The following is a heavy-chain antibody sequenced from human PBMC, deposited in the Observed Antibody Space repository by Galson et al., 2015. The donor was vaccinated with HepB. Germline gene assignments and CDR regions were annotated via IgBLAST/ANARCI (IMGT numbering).Heavy chain of an antibody. CDR3: ARDPHHYYDSSCYYYGYAFDI. J-gene: IGHJ3*02. D-gene: IGHD3-22*01. Sequence: SVKVSCKASGGTFSSYAISWVRQAPGQGLEWMGGIIPIFGTANYAQKFQGRVTITADESMSTAYMELSSLRSEDTAVYYCARDPHHYYDSSCYYYGYAFDIWGQGTMVTVSS. V-gene: IGHV1-69*13. CDR2: IIPIFGTA. CDR1: GGTFSSYA.